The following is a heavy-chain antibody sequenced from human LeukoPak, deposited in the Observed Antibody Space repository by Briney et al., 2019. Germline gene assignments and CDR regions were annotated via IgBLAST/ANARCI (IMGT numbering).Heavy chain of an antibody. CDR2: INSDGSIT. CDR3: SRGDDGPNRDGTDV. V-gene: IGHV3-74*01. CDR1: GFPFRSLW. Sequence: GGSLRLSCAASGFPFRSLWMHCVRQGPGKGLVWVSRINSDGSITSYADSVKGRFTISRDNAKNTLYLQLNSVSAGDTAVYYCSRGDDGPNRDGTDVWGQRTTVTVSS. J-gene: IGHJ6*02. D-gene: IGHD4-17*01.